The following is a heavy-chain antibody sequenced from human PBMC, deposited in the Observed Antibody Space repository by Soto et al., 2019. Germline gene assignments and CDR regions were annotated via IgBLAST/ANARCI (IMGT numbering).Heavy chain of an antibody. D-gene: IGHD5-12*01. CDR2: LMPIFGTA. Sequence: QVQLVQSGAEVKKPGSSVKVSCKASGGTFSSYAISWVRQAPGQGLEWMGGLMPIFGTANYAQKFQGRVTIPADESTSTASMERSSLRSEDTAVYYCARAAESLAIVATIYYYYGMDVWGQGTTVTVSS. CDR3: ARAAESLAIVATIYYYYGMDV. J-gene: IGHJ6*02. V-gene: IGHV1-69*01. CDR1: GGTFSSYA.